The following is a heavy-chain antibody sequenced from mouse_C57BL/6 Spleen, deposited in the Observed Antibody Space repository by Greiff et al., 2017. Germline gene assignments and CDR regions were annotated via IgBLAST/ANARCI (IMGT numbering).Heavy chain of an antibody. CDR3: ARGDYPYYAMDY. D-gene: IGHD2-4*01. CDR2: IWSDGST. Sequence: VKLVESGPGLVAPSQSLSITCTVSGFSLTSYGVHWVRQPPGKGLEWLVVIWSDGSTTSTSALKSRLSISKDNSKSQVFLKMNSLQTDDTAMYYCARGDYPYYAMDYWGQGTSVTVSS. V-gene: IGHV2-6*03. CDR1: GFSLTSYG. J-gene: IGHJ4*01.